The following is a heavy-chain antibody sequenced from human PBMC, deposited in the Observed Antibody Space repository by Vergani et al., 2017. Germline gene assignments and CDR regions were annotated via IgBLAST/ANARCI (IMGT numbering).Heavy chain of an antibody. V-gene: IGHV4-34*01. CDR1: GGSFSGYY. CDR3: ARGRGYIAARPANYMDV. Sequence: QVQLQQWGAGLLKPSETLSLTCAVYGGSFSGYYWSWIRQPPGKGLEWSGEINHSGSTNYNPSLKSRVTISVDTSKNQFSLKLSSVTAADTAVYYCARGRGYIAARPANYMDVWGKGTTVTVSS. CDR2: INHSGST. J-gene: IGHJ6*03. D-gene: IGHD6-6*01.